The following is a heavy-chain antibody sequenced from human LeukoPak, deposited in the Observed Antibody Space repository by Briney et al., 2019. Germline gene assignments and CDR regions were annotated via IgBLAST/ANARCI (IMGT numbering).Heavy chain of an antibody. J-gene: IGHJ4*02. CDR3: ARGAWDYDSSGYYYALGY. D-gene: IGHD3-22*01. V-gene: IGHV3-74*01. Sequence: GGSLRLSCAASGFTFSSYWMHWVRQAPGKGLVWVSRINSDGSSTSYADSVKGRFTISRDNAKNTLYLQMNSLRAEDTAVYYCARGAWDYDSSGYYYALGYWGQGALVTVSS. CDR2: INSDGSST. CDR1: GFTFSSYW.